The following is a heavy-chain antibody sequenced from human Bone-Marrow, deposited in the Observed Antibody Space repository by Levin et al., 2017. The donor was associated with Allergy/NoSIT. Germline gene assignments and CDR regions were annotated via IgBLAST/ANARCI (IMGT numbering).Heavy chain of an antibody. CDR3: VRDGGYQLLPLLSYFDY. J-gene: IGHJ4*02. CDR1: GYSIRSAYY. V-gene: IGHV4-38-2*02. CDR2: VFHTGTT. Sequence: ESLKISCRVSGYSIRSAYYWGWIRQTPGKGLEWIGSVFHTGTTSYNPSLQSRVTMSRDTSKNHFSLQLRSVTAADTAIYYCVRDGGYQLLPLLSYFDYWGQGVLVTVSS. D-gene: IGHD1-26*01.